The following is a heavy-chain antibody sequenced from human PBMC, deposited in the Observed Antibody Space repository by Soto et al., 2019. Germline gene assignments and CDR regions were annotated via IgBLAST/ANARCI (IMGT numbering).Heavy chain of an antibody. V-gene: IGHV4-34*01. CDR2: INHSGST. CDR3: ARLIRKAAAGTSFSPEWWFDP. CDR1: GGSFSGYY. J-gene: IGHJ5*02. D-gene: IGHD6-25*01. Sequence: PSETLSLTCAVYGGSFSGYYWSWIRQPPGKGLEWIGEINHSGSTNYNPSLKSRVTISVDTSKNQFSLKLSSVTAADTAVYYCARLIRKAAAGTSFSPEWWFDPWGQGTLVTVSS.